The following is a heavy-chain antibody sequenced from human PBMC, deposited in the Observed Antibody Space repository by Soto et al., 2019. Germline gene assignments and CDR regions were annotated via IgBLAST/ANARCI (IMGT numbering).Heavy chain of an antibody. V-gene: IGHV5-51*01. CDR1: GYRFTSYW. CDR2: IYPGGSDT. Sequence: PGESLKTSCKGSGYRFTSYWLGLVRQMPGKGLEWMGIIYPGGSDTRYSPSFQGQVTISADKSISTAYLQWSSLKASDTAMYYCARGIEPASWFDPWGQGTLVTVSS. J-gene: IGHJ5*02. CDR3: ARGIEPASWFDP. D-gene: IGHD2-2*01.